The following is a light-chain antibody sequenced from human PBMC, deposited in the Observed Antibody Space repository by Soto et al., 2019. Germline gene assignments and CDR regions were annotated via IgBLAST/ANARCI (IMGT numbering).Light chain of an antibody. CDR1: SSDVGGYNY. Sequence: ALTQPASVSGSPGQSITISCTGTSSDVGGYNYVSWYQQHPGKGPKLMIYEVSNRPSGVSNRFSGSKSGNTATLTISGLQAEDEADYYCSSYTSTTTRVFGTGTKATVL. CDR3: SSYTSTTTRV. J-gene: IGLJ1*01. CDR2: EVS. V-gene: IGLV2-14*03.